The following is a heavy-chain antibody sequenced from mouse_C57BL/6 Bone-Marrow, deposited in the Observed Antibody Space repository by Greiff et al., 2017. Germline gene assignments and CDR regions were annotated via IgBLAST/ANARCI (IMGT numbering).Heavy chain of an antibody. Sequence: VQLQQSGAELVRPGASVKLSCKASGYTFTDYYINWVKQRPGQGLEWIARIYPGSGNTYYNEKFKGKATLTAEKSSSTAYMQLSSLTSEDSAVXFCARSRHYYGSTYFDYWGQGTTLTVSS. CDR3: ARSRHYYGSTYFDY. CDR1: GYTFTDYY. J-gene: IGHJ2*01. CDR2: IYPGSGNT. V-gene: IGHV1-76*01. D-gene: IGHD1-1*01.